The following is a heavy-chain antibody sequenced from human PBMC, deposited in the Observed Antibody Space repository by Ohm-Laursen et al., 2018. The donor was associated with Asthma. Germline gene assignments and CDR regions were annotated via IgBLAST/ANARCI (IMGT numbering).Heavy chain of an antibody. CDR2: IWSDGSNE. V-gene: IGHV3-33*07. D-gene: IGHD2-8*01. CDR1: GFAFSRYG. J-gene: IGHJ3*01. Sequence: SLRLSCAASGFAFSRYGMYWVRQAPGKGLQWVAVIWSDGSNEDYAESVKGRFTISRDNSGNTLYLQMNSLRAEDTAVYYCARSNGRGCFDVWGQGTMVTVSS. CDR3: ARSNGRGCFDV.